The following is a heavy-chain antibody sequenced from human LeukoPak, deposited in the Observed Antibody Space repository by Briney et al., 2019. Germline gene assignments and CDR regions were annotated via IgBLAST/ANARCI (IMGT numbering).Heavy chain of an antibody. CDR2: INPNSGGT. CDR3: AREGGIVVVVAATPAFDI. CDR1: GYTFTSYY. D-gene: IGHD2-15*01. Sequence: ASVKVSCKASGYTFTSYYMHWVRQAPGQGLEWMGWINPNSGGTNYAQKFQGRVTMTRDTSISTAYMELSRLRSDDTAVYYCAREGGIVVVVAATPAFDIWGQGTMVTVSS. V-gene: IGHV1-2*02. J-gene: IGHJ3*02.